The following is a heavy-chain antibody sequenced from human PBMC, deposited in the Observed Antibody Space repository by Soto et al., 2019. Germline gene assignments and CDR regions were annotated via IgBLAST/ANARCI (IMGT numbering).Heavy chain of an antibody. J-gene: IGHJ4*02. Sequence: SETLSLTCTVSGGSISSGDYYWSWIRQPPGKGLEWIGYIYYSGSTYYNPSLKSRVTISVDTSKNQFSLKLSSVTAADTAVYYCARAGSLATVLVDYWGQGTLVTVSS. CDR1: GGSISSGDYY. CDR2: IYYSGST. D-gene: IGHD5-12*01. CDR3: ARAGSLATVLVDY. V-gene: IGHV4-30-4*02.